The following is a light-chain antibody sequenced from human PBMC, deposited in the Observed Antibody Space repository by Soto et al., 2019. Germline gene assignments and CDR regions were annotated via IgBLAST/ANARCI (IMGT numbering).Light chain of an antibody. V-gene: IGKV3-15*01. CDR2: DAY. J-gene: IGKJ1*01. CDR1: QGVGST. CDR3: QHYNSYSGA. Sequence: EIVMTQSPATLSVSPGERATLSCRASQGVGSTLAWYQQKPGQTPRLLIYDAYIRATGVPARFSGSGSGTDFTLTISSLQPDDFATYYCQHYNSYSGAFGQGTKVDIK.